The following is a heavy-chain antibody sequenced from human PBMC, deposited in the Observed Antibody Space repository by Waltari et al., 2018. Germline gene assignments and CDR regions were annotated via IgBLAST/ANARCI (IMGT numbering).Heavy chain of an antibody. D-gene: IGHD6-19*01. CDR1: GGTFSSYA. Sequence: QVQLVQSGAEVKKPGSSVKVSCKASGGTFSSYAISWVRRAPGQGLEWMGSIIPSFGTANYAQKFQGRVTITADKSTSTAYMELSSLRSEDTAVYYCACGWTDLFGWFDPWGQGTLVTVSS. J-gene: IGHJ5*02. V-gene: IGHV1-69*13. CDR3: ACGWTDLFGWFDP. CDR2: IIPSFGTA.